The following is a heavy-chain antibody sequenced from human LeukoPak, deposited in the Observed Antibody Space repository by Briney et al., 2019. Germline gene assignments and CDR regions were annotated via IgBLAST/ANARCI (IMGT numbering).Heavy chain of an antibody. D-gene: IGHD3-22*01. J-gene: IGHJ5*02. Sequence: ASVKVSCKASGYTFTSYGISWVRQAPGQGLEWMGWISAYNGNTNYAQKPQGRVTMTTDTSTSTAYMELRSLRSDDTAVYYCARFYYDSSGYYGGNWFDPWGQGTLVTVSS. V-gene: IGHV1-18*01. CDR2: ISAYNGNT. CDR1: GYTFTSYG. CDR3: ARFYYDSSGYYGGNWFDP.